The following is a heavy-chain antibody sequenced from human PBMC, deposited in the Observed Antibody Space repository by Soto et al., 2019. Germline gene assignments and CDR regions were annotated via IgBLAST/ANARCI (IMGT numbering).Heavy chain of an antibody. CDR3: ASARCVPGWFYP. CDR2: VYHSGST. Sequence: PSETLSLTCAVSGGSISSGGYSWSWNRQPPGNGLEWIGYVYHSGSTYYNPSLKSRVTISVDRTKSQFSLKLSSVTAADTAVYYCASARCVPGWFYPWGQGSLVTVSS. CDR1: GGSISSGGYS. D-gene: IGHD3-10*02. J-gene: IGHJ5*02. V-gene: IGHV4-30-2*01.